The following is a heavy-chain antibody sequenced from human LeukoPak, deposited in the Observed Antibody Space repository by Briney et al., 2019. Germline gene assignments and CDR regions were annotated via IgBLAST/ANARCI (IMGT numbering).Heavy chain of an antibody. CDR3: AREARSYDILTGYYEPGGFDI. D-gene: IGHD3-9*01. CDR2: IGTAGDT. Sequence: PGGSLRLSCAASGFTFSSYDMHWVRQATGKGLEWVSAIGTAGDTYYPGSVKGRFTISRENAKNSLYLQMNSLRAGDTAAYYCAREARSYDILTGYYEPGGFDIWGQGTMVTVPS. V-gene: IGHV3-13*01. CDR1: GFTFSSYD. J-gene: IGHJ3*02.